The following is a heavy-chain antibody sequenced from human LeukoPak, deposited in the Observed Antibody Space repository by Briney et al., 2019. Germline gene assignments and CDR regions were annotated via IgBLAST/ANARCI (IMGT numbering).Heavy chain of an antibody. V-gene: IGHV4-39*01. CDR3: ASTGRYFDWLLHQY. D-gene: IGHD3-9*01. Sequence: PSETLSLACSVSGDSVSSNNYYWGWIRQPPGKGLEWIGSIYYSGSTYYNPSLKSRVTISVDTSKNQFSLKLSSVTAADTAVYYCASTGRYFDWLLHQYWGQGTLVTVSS. CDR1: GDSVSSNNYY. CDR2: IYYSGST. J-gene: IGHJ4*02.